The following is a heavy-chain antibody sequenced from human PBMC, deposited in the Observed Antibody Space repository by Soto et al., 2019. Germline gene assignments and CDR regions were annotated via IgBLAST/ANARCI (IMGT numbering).Heavy chain of an antibody. CDR3: ARDGQDFWSGFHYGMDV. CDR2: INPNSGGT. V-gene: IGHV1-2*04. D-gene: IGHD3-3*01. CDR1: GYTFTGYY. Sequence: GASVKVSCKASGYTFTGYYMHWVRQAPGQGLEWMGWINPNSGGTNYAQKFQGWVTMTRDTSISTAYMELSRLRSDDTAVYYCARDGQDFWSGFHYGMDVWGQGTTVTV. J-gene: IGHJ6*02.